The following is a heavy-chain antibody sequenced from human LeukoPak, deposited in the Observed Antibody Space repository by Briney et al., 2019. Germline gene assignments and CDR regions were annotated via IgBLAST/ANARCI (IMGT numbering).Heavy chain of an antibody. CDR3: ARLAGHSGIAYGMEV. CDR2: MNPNSGNT. J-gene: IGHJ6*02. Sequence: ASVKVSCKASGYTFTSYDINWVRQATGQGLEWMGWMNPNSGNTGYAQKFQGRVTMTRNTSISTAYMELSSLRSEDTAVYYCARLAGHSGIAYGMEVWGQGTTVTVSS. D-gene: IGHD1-26*01. CDR1: GYTFTSYD. V-gene: IGHV1-8*01.